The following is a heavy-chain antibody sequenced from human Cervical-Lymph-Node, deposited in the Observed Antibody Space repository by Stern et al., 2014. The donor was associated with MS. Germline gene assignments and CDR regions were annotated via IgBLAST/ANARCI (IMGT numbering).Heavy chain of an antibody. CDR2: ISSSGDTS. J-gene: IGHJ4*02. Sequence: EVQLLESGGGLVQPGGSLRLSCAASGFAFSGYAMSWVRQAPVKGLEWVSSISSSGDTSHYADSVKGRFTISRDNSKNTLFLQMNSLRAEDTAVYYCATVVRYFDWLDYWGQGTLVTVSS. CDR1: GFAFSGYA. CDR3: ATVVRYFDWLDY. D-gene: IGHD3-9*01. V-gene: IGHV3-23*01.